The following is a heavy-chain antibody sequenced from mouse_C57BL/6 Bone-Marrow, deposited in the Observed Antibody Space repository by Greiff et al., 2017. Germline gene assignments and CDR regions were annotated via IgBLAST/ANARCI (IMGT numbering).Heavy chain of an antibody. V-gene: IGHV1-64*01. J-gene: IGHJ1*03. D-gene: IGHD1-1*01. Sequence: QVQLQQPGAELVKPGASVKLSCKASGYTFTSYWMHWVKQRPGQGLEWIGMIHPNSGSTNYNEKFKSKATLTVDKSSSTAYMQLSSLTSEDSAVYYCASPTVPLYWYFDVWGTGTTVTVSS. CDR2: IHPNSGST. CDR3: ASPTVPLYWYFDV. CDR1: GYTFTSYW.